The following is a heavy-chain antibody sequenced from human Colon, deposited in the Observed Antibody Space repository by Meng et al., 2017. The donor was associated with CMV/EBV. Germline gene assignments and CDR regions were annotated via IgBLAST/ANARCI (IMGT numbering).Heavy chain of an antibody. J-gene: IGHJ6*02. D-gene: IGHD6-13*01. V-gene: IGHV3-11*04. CDR3: TRNPGSSPAGGDGMDV. CDR2: ISSSGSTI. Sequence: GGSLRLSCAASKFTFSDYYMSWIRQAPGKGLEWVSYISSSGSTIYYADSVKGRFTISRDNAKNSLFLQMNSLRAEDTALYYCTRNPGSSPAGGDGMDVWGQGTTVTVSS. CDR1: KFTFSDYY.